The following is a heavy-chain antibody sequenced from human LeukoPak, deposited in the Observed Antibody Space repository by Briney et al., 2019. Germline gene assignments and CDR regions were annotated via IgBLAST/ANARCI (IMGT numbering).Heavy chain of an antibody. Sequence: ASVKVSCKASGYTFTKYGITWVRQAPGQGLEWMGWISTYNGNTNYAQKLQGRVTMTTDTSTSTAYMELRSLISDDAAVYYCARAGALGAFDIWGQGTMVTVSS. V-gene: IGHV1-18*01. J-gene: IGHJ3*02. CDR2: ISTYNGNT. CDR3: ARAGALGAFDI. D-gene: IGHD1-26*01. CDR1: GYTFTKYG.